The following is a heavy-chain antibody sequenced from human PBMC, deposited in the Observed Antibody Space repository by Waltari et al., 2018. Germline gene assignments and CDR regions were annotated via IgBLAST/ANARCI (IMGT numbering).Heavy chain of an antibody. CDR3: ASGSTRRDYFDY. Sequence: EVQLVESGGGLVKPGGSLRLSGAASGFRFSGYTMNWVRQAPGKGLEWVSSIISSSTYIYYADSVKGRFTISRDNAKNSLFLQINSLRAEDTALYYCASGSTRRDYFDYWGQGTLVTVSS. CDR1: GFRFSGYT. J-gene: IGHJ4*02. CDR2: IISSSTYI. V-gene: IGHV3-21*06.